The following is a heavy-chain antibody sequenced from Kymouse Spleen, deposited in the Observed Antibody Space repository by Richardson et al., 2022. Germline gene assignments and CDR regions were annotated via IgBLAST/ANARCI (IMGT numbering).Heavy chain of an antibody. D-gene: IGHD3-3*01. CDR3: AKVKGNDFWSGRYWYFDL. J-gene: IGHJ2*01. CDR2: ISGSGGST. CDR1: GFTFSSYA. V-gene: IGHV3-23*04. Sequence: EVQLVESGGGLVQPGGSLRLSCAASGFTFSSYAMSWVRQAPGKGLEWVSAISGSGGSTYYADSVKGRFTISRDNSKNTLYLQMNSLRAEDTAVYYCAKVKGNDFWSGRYWYFDLWGRGTLVTVSS.